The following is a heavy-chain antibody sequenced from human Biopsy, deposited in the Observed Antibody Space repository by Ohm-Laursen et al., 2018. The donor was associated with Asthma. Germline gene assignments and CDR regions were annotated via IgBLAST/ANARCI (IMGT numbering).Heavy chain of an antibody. J-gene: IGHJ4*02. D-gene: IGHD6-13*01. CDR1: GRHFGSYN. CDR2: ITFDGSTQ. CDR3: LRDTLGYYFDI. V-gene: IGHV3-30-3*01. Sequence: SLRLSCAASGRHFGSYNMHWARQAPGKGLEWVAVITFDGSTQDYGDSVKGRFTISRDNSKNMLFLQMNSLRAEDTAVYYCLRDTLGYYFDIWGQGTQVTVSS.